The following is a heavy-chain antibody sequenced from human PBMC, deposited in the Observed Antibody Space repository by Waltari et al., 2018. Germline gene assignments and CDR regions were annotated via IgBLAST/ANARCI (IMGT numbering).Heavy chain of an antibody. CDR2: IKQDGSEK. CDR3: ARDGAAMAKRYYYGMDV. Sequence: EVQLVESGGGLVQPGGSLRLSCAASGFTFSSYRMSWVRQAPGEGLEWVANIKQDGSEKSYVDAGKGRCTISRYNAKNSLYLQRNSLRAEETAVYYCARDGAAMAKRYYYGMDVWGQGTTVTGSS. D-gene: IGHD5-18*01. CDR1: GFTFSSYR. J-gene: IGHJ6*02. V-gene: IGHV3-7*01.